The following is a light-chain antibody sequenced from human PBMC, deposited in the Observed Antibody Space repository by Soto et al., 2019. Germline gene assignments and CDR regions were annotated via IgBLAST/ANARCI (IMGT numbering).Light chain of an antibody. J-gene: IGLJ2*01. Sequence: QSALTQPPSASGSPGQSVTISCTGTSSDVGSCNYVSWYQQHPGKAPKLMIYEVIKRPSGVPDRFSGSKSGNTAFLTVSGLQAEDEADYYCSSYADSKNLEVVFGGGTQLTVL. CDR3: SSYADSKNLEVV. CDR2: EVI. CDR1: SSDVGSCNY. V-gene: IGLV2-8*01.